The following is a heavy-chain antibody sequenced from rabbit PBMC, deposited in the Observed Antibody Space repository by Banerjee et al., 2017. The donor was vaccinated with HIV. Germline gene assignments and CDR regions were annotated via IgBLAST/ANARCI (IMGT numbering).Heavy chain of an antibody. CDR2: ISTGSGST. CDR1: GLDFSGSYW. J-gene: IGHJ6*01. V-gene: IGHV1S45*01. Sequence: QQQLVESGGDLVKPGASLTLTCTASGLDFSGSYWRSLARPAPGKGMEWIRDISTGSGSTCYANGAKGRHPIPKRSENTVTLQKPSLTAADTDIFLCARTADYAGYFTVWGPGTLVPV. CDR3: ARTADYAGYFTV. D-gene: IGHD4-2*01.